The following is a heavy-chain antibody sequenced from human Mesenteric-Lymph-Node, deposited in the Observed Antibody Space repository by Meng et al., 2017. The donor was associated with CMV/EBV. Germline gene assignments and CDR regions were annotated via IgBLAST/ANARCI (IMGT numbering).Heavy chain of an antibody. V-gene: IGHV3-21*01. CDR2: ISSSSSYI. Sequence: GESLKISCAASGFTFSSYSMNWVRQAPGKGLEWVSSISSSSSYIYYADSVKGRFTISRDNAKNSLYLQMNSLRAEDTAVYYCASLTYSGPNWFDPWGQGTLVTVSS. CDR1: GFTFSSYS. J-gene: IGHJ5*02. CDR3: ASLTYSGPNWFDP. D-gene: IGHD5-12*01.